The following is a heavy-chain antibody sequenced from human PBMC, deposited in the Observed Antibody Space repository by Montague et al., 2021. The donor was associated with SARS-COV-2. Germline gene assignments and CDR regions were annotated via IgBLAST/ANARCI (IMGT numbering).Heavy chain of an antibody. CDR1: GDSVSSNSAA. Sequence: CAISGDSVSSNSAAWNWIRQSPSGGLEWLGRTYYRSKWYTDYAPPVKTRITITPDTSNNQFSLHLNSVTPWDTAVYYCAREGTVPGPRGIYFDDWGQGTLVTVSS. J-gene: IGHJ4*02. D-gene: IGHD1-1*01. CDR2: TYYRSKWYT. CDR3: AREGTVPGPRGIYFDD. V-gene: IGHV6-1*01.